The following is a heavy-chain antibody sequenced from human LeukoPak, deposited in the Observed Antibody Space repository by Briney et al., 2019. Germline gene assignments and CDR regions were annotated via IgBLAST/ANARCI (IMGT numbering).Heavy chain of an antibody. J-gene: IGHJ4*02. D-gene: IGHD3-3*01. V-gene: IGHV4-4*07. Sequence: PSETLSLTCTVSGGSISSYYWSWIRQPAGKGLEWIGRIYTSGSTNYNPSLKSRVTISVDTSKNQFSLKLSSVTAADTAVYYCARVRYDFWSGYSWSNFDYWGQGTLVTVSS. CDR2: IYTSGST. CDR3: ARVRYDFWSGYSWSNFDY. CDR1: GGSISSYY.